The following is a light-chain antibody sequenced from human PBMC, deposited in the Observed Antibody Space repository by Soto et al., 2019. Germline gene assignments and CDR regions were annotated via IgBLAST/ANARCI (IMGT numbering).Light chain of an antibody. Sequence: EIVMTQSPATLSVSPGERATLSCRASQSVSSNLAWYRQKPGQAPRLLIYASSTRATGIPARFSGSGSGTEFTLTISSMQSEDFAVYYCQQYNNWPPVTFGQGTKLEI. CDR1: QSVSSN. J-gene: IGKJ2*01. V-gene: IGKV3-15*01. CDR3: QQYNNWPPVT. CDR2: ASS.